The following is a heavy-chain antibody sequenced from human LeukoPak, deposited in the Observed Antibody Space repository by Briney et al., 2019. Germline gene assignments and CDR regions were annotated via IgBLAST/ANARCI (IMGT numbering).Heavy chain of an antibody. D-gene: IGHD1-1*01. CDR3: ARVHQLYYYYGMDV. CDR1: GGSISSGGYY. J-gene: IGHJ6*02. Sequence: SETLSLTCTVSGGSISSGGYYWSWIRQPPGKGLEWIGEINHSGSTNYNPSLKSRVTISVDTSKNQFSLKLSSVTAADTAVCYCARVHQLYYYYGMDVWGQGTTVTVSS. CDR2: INHSGST. V-gene: IGHV4-39*07.